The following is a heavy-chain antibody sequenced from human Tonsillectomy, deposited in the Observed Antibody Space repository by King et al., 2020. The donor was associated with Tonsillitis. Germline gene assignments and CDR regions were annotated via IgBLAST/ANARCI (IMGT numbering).Heavy chain of an antibody. Sequence: VQLVESGAEVKKPGESLKISCKASGYIFTTYWIAWVRQMPGKGLECMGIIYPGDSNTRYSPSFQGQVTISADKSTSTAPLQWSSLKASDSAIYYCARLPRNHCDGNTYFADAFDTWGQGTLVTVSS. D-gene: IGHD2/OR15-2a*01. V-gene: IGHV5-51*01. J-gene: IGHJ3*02. CDR2: IYPGDSNT. CDR1: GYIFTTYW. CDR3: ARLPRNHCDGNTYFADAFDT.